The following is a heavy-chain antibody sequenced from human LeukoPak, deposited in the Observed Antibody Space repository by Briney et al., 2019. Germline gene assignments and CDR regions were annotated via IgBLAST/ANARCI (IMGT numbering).Heavy chain of an antibody. D-gene: IGHD3-3*01. V-gene: IGHV1-3*01. J-gene: IGHJ6*02. CDR2: INAGNGNT. CDR1: GYTFTSYA. CDR3: ARGGRITIFGVVISYYYGMDV. Sequence: ASVKVSCKASGYTFTSYAMHWVRQAPGQRLEWMGWINAGNGNTKYSQKFQGRVTITRDTSASTAYMELSSLRSEDTAVYYCARGGRITIFGVVISYYYGMDVWGQGTTVTVSS.